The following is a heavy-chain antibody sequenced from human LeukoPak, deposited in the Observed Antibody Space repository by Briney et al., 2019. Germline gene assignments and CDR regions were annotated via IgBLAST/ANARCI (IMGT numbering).Heavy chain of an antibody. D-gene: IGHD2-2*01. CDR2: IYYSGST. J-gene: IGHJ4*02. V-gene: IGHV4-38-2*02. CDR3: ARAKRGYYFDY. CDR1: GYSISSGYY. Sequence: PSETLSLTCTVSGYSISSGYYWGWIRQPPGKGLEWIGSIYYSGSTYYNPSLKSRVTISVDTSKNQFSLKLSSVTAADTAVYYCARAKRGYYFDYWGQGTLVTVSS.